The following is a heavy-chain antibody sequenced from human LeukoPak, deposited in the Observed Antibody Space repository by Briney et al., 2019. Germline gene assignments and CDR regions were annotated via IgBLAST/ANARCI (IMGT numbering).Heavy chain of an antibody. CDR1: GGSISSSNW. D-gene: IGHD6-13*01. Sequence: PSGTMSLTCAVSGGSISSSNWWSWVRQPPGKGLEWIGSIYHSGSTYYNPSLKSRVTISVDTSKNQFSLKLSSVTAADTAVYYCARLPRGAAGTWVDYWGQGTLVTVSS. CDR3: ARLPRGAAGTWVDY. V-gene: IGHV4-4*02. J-gene: IGHJ4*02. CDR2: IYHSGST.